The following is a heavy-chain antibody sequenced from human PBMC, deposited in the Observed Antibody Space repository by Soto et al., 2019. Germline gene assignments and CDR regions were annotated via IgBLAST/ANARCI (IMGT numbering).Heavy chain of an antibody. CDR3: AREVLYDSSGYYYFDY. J-gene: IGHJ4*02. CDR2: IYHSGST. D-gene: IGHD3-22*01. CDR1: GGSISSGGYS. Sequence: QLQLQEYGSGLVKPSQTLSLTCAVSGGSISSGGYSWSWIRQPPGKGLEWIGYIYHSGSTYYNPSLKSRVTISVDRSKNQFSLKLSSVTAADTAVYYCAREVLYDSSGYYYFDYWGQGTLVTVSS. V-gene: IGHV4-30-2*01.